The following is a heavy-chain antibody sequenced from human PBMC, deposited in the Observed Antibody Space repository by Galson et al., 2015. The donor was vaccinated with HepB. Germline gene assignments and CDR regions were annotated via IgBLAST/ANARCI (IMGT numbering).Heavy chain of an antibody. Sequence: SLRLSCAASGFTFSSYWMSWVRQAPGKGLEWVANIKQDGSEKYYVDSVKGRFTISRDNAKNSLYLQMNSLRAEDTTVYYCAREYYYDSSGHRLRGSYFDYWGQGTLVTVSS. CDR2: IKQDGSEK. CDR3: AREYYYDSSGHRLRGSYFDY. J-gene: IGHJ4*02. D-gene: IGHD3-22*01. CDR1: GFTFSSYW. V-gene: IGHV3-7*01.